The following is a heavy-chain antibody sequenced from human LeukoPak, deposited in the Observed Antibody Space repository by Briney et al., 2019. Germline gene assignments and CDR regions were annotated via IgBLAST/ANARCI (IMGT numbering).Heavy chain of an antibody. CDR1: GFTFDDYA. Sequence: GGSLRLSCAASGFTFDDYAMHWVRQAPGKGLEWISGIRWNSGSIGYADSVKGRFTISRDNAKNSLYLQMNSLRAEDTAVYYCASLEDYYDSSGYFPLYYWGQGTLVTVSS. J-gene: IGHJ4*02. CDR3: ASLEDYYDSSGYFPLYY. CDR2: IRWNSGSI. D-gene: IGHD3-22*01. V-gene: IGHV3-9*01.